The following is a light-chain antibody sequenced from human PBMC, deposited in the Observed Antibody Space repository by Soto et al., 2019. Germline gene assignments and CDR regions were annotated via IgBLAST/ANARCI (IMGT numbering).Light chain of an antibody. Sequence: EIVLTPSPGALSLSPGERATLSCRASQSVSSSYLAWYPQKPGQAPRLLIYGASSRATGIPDRFSGSGSGTDFTLTISSLEPDDFAVYYCQQRADWPITFGQGTRLEIK. CDR2: GAS. J-gene: IGKJ5*01. CDR1: QSVSSSY. CDR3: QQRADWPIT. V-gene: IGKV3D-20*02.